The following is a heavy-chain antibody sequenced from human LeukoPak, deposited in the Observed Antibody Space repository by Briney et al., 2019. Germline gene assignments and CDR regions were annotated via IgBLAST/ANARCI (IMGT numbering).Heavy chain of an antibody. V-gene: IGHV3-7*01. Sequence: GESLRLSCAASGFTFSSYWMSWVRQAPGKGLEWVANIKRDGSEKYYVDSVKGRFTISRDNAKNSLYLQMNSLRAEDTAVYYCASPYGSGSVYYFDYWGQGTLVTVSS. CDR1: GFTFSSYW. J-gene: IGHJ4*02. CDR3: ASPYGSGSVYYFDY. CDR2: IKRDGSEK. D-gene: IGHD3-10*01.